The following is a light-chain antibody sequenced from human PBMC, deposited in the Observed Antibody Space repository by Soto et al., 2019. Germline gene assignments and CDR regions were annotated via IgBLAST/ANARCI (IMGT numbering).Light chain of an antibody. V-gene: IGKV3-15*01. CDR1: QSISSN. J-gene: IGKJ1*01. CDR3: QQYNSYRWT. Sequence: EIVMTQSPAILSVSPGERATLSYRANQSISSNLAWYQQKPGQAPRLLIYGAATRATGIPARFSGSGSGTDFTLTISSLQPDDFATYYCQQYNSYRWTFGLGTKVDIK. CDR2: GAA.